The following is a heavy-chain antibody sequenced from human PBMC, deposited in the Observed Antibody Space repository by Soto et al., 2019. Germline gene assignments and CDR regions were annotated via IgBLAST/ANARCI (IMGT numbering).Heavy chain of an antibody. Sequence: PGGSLRLSCAVSGFIFSSYWMSWVRQAPGKGLEWVANIKQDGSEKYYVDSVKGRFTISRDNAKNSLYLQMDSMRAEDTAVYYGARPAGYSRGWYDYYYGMDVWGQGTTVTVSS. D-gene: IGHD6-19*01. CDR2: IKQDGSEK. J-gene: IGHJ6*02. CDR1: GFIFSSYW. V-gene: IGHV3-7*01. CDR3: ARPAGYSRGWYDYYYGMDV.